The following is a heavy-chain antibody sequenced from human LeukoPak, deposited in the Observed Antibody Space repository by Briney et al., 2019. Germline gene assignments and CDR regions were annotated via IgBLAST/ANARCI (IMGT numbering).Heavy chain of an antibody. Sequence: GGSLRLSCAASGFTVSSNYMSWVRQAPGKGLEWVSVIYSGGSTYYADSVKGRFTISRDNSKNTLYLQMNSLRAEDTAVYYCAGAMAIITLAFDIWGQGTMVTVSS. CDR3: AGAMAIITLAFDI. CDR1: GFTVSSNY. J-gene: IGHJ3*02. D-gene: IGHD5-24*01. CDR2: IYSGGST. V-gene: IGHV3-53*01.